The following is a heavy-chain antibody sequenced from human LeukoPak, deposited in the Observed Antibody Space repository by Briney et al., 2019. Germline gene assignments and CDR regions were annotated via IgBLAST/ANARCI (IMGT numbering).Heavy chain of an antibody. V-gene: IGHV4-4*07. D-gene: IGHD6-19*01. Sequence: SETLSLTCTVSGDPISSYYWSWIRQSAGKGLEWIGRIYTSGTTNYNSSLKSRLTISVDTSKNQFSLKLSSVTAADTAVYYCARLGSSGSAQYFQDWGQGTLVTVSS. CDR1: GDPISSYY. J-gene: IGHJ1*01. CDR2: IYTSGTT. CDR3: ARLGSSGSAQYFQD.